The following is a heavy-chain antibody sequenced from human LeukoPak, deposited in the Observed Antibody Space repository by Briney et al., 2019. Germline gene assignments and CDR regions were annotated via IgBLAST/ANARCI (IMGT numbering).Heavy chain of an antibody. D-gene: IGHD5-18*01. Sequence: ASVNLSCTASGYTFTGYYMHLIRQAPGQGLEWMGWINHNSGGTNYAQKFQGRVTMTRDTSISTDYMELSRLRSDDTAVYYCARGAWIQGPHDYWGQGTLVTVSS. V-gene: IGHV1-2*02. CDR1: GYTFTGYY. J-gene: IGHJ4*02. CDR2: INHNSGGT. CDR3: ARGAWIQGPHDY.